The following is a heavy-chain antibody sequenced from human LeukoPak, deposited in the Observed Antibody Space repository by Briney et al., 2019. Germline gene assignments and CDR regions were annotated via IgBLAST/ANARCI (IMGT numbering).Heavy chain of an antibody. V-gene: IGHV1-3*01. CDR1: GYTFTSYA. CDR3: AREPGQWLVRGWFDP. D-gene: IGHD6-19*01. Sequence: ASVNVSCKASGYTFTSYAMHWVRQAPGQRLEWMGWINAGNGNTKYSQKFQGRVTITRDTSAGTAYMELSSLRSEDTAVYYCAREPGQWLVRGWFDPWGQGTLVTVSS. J-gene: IGHJ5*02. CDR2: INAGNGNT.